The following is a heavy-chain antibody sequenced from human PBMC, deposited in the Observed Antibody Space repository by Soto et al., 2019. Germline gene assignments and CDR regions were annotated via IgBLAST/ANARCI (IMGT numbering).Heavy chain of an antibody. D-gene: IGHD5-12*01. CDR2: IYNTETS. CDR1: DLSVGSGAFY. V-gene: IGHV4-31*03. Sequence: SETLSLTCTVSDLSVGSGAFYWTWIRQNPGKGLEWIGYIYNTETSFYNPSLKSRVTISVDTSQNQFSLKLASVTAADTAVYYCARSLVESGYDYLSYYFGMDVWGQGTTVTVSS. CDR3: ARSLVESGYDYLSYYFGMDV. J-gene: IGHJ6*02.